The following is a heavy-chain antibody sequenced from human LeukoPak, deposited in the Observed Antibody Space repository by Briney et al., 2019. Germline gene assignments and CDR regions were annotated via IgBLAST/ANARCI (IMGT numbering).Heavy chain of an antibody. D-gene: IGHD4-17*01. Sequence: MPSETLSLTCTVSGGSISSYYWSWLRQPPGKGLEYIGYTHYSGSTNYNPSLKSRVTISVDTSKNQFSLKLSSVTAADTAVYYCARLDYGDSPFDYWGQGTLVTVSS. CDR1: GGSISSYY. J-gene: IGHJ4*02. CDR3: ARLDYGDSPFDY. V-gene: IGHV4-59*01. CDR2: THYSGST.